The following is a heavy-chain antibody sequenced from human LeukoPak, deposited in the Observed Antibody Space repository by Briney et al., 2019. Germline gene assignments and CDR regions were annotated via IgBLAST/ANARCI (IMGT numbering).Heavy chain of an antibody. J-gene: IGHJ4*02. V-gene: IGHV4-59*01. D-gene: IGHD4-17*01. CDR1: GGSISSYY. CDR2: IYYSGST. CDR3: ARGGSTYGEYALDY. Sequence: SETLSLTCTVSGGSISSYYWSWIRKPPGKGLDWIGYIYYSGSTNYNPSLKSRVTISVDTSKNQFSLKLNSVTTADTAVYYCARGGSTYGEYALDYWGQGTLVTVSS.